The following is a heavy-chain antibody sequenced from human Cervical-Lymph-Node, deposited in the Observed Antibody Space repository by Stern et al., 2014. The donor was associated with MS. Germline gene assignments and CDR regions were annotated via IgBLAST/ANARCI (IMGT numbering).Heavy chain of an antibody. V-gene: IGHV3-33*01. J-gene: IGHJ6*02. Sequence: VQLEESGGGVVQPGRSLRLSCAASGFTFSSYGMHWVRQAPGKGLEWVAVIWYDGSNQYYADSVKGRFTIARDNSKNTLYLQMNSLRAEDTAVYYCARSSSPSPYYYYGMDVWGQGTTVTVSS. CDR1: GFTFSSYG. D-gene: IGHD6-13*01. CDR2: IWYDGSNQ. CDR3: ARSSSPSPYYYYGMDV.